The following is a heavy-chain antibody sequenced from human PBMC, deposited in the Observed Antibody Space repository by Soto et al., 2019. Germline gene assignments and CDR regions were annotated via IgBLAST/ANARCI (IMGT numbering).Heavy chain of an antibody. CDR2: INYNGGTT. Sequence: EVQLVESGGGLVQPGGSLRLSCSASGFPFSNHAMHWVRQAPGKGLEYVSAINYNGGTTYYVDSVKGRFTISRDNSKNTLYLQMSSLKVEDTAMYHCVTWGGIEARNLDHWSQGTLVTVSS. V-gene: IGHV3-64D*06. D-gene: IGHD6-6*01. J-gene: IGHJ4*02. CDR1: GFPFSNHA. CDR3: VTWGGIEARNLDH.